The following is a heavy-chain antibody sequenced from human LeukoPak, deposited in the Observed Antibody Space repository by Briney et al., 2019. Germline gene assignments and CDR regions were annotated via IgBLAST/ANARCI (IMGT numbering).Heavy chain of an antibody. Sequence: QAGGSLRLSCAASGFTFSSYVMSWVRQAPGKGLEWGSAISVSGVGTYSADSVKGRFTISRDNSKNTVYLQMNSLRAEDTAVYYCAKSDSSGYSGFNWGPGTLVTVSS. J-gene: IGHJ4*02. D-gene: IGHD3-22*01. CDR2: ISVSGVGT. CDR1: GFTFSSYV. V-gene: IGHV3-23*01. CDR3: AKSDSSGYSGFN.